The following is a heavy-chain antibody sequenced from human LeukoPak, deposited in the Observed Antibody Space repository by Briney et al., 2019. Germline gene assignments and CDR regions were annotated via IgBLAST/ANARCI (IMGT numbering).Heavy chain of an antibody. J-gene: IGHJ5*02. D-gene: IGHD3-22*01. V-gene: IGHV4-39*01. Sequence: SETLSLTCTVSGGSLSSSSYYWGWIRQPPGKGLEWIGSIYYSGSTYYNPSLKSRVTISVDTSKNQFSLKLSSVTAADTAVYYCARRAYYYDSSGYSNWFDPWGQGTLVTVSS. CDR2: IYYSGST. CDR3: ARRAYYYDSSGYSNWFDP. CDR1: GGSLSSSSYY.